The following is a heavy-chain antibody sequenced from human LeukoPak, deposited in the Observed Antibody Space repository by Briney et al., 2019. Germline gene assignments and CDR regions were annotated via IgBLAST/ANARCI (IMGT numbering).Heavy chain of an antibody. Sequence: SVKVSCKASGGTFSSYAISWVRQAPGQGLEWMGGIIPIFGTANYAQKFQGRVTITADKSTSTAYMELSSLRSEDTAVYYCARDRKRAYYGSGSLGYYYMDVWGKGTTVTVSS. D-gene: IGHD3-10*01. CDR2: IIPIFGTA. V-gene: IGHV1-69*06. J-gene: IGHJ6*03. CDR3: ARDRKRAYYGSGSLGYYYMDV. CDR1: GGTFSSYA.